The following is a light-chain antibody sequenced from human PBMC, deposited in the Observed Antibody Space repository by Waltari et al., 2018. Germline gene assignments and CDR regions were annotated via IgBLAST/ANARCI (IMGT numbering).Light chain of an antibody. V-gene: IGLV5-45*03. CDR1: SDINIDTSS. CDR3: MIWHINAVV. Sequence: QAVLTQPSSLSASPGTSASLTCTLRSDINIDTSSIYWYQKIPGSPPQYLLRYRSDSETNQDSRVPRRFSGAKDASANACMLLISGLQSEDEADYYCMIWHINAVVFGGGTTLTVL. CDR2: YRSDSET. J-gene: IGLJ2*01.